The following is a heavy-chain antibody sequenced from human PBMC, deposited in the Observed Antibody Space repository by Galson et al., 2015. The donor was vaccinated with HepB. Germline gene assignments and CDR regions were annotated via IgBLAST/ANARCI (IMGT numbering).Heavy chain of an antibody. CDR3: ARGKSQIAAGGRDNWFDP. D-gene: IGHD6-13*01. CDR2: MNPNSGYT. V-gene: IGHV1-8*01. Sequence: SVKVSCKASGYTFISYDINWVRQATGQGLEWMGWMNPNSGYTGYAQKFLGRVTMTRNTSISTAYMELSSLRSEDTAVYYCARGKSQIAAGGRDNWFDPWGQGTVVTVSS. J-gene: IGHJ5*02. CDR1: GYTFISYD.